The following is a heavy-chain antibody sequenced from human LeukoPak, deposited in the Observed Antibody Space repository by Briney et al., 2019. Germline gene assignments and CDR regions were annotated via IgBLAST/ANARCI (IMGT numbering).Heavy chain of an antibody. CDR2: IYTGGST. J-gene: IGHJ5*02. V-gene: IGHV4-61*02. CDR3: ARKGLFLDP. CDR1: GGSISSGSYY. Sequence: PSETLSLTCTVSGGSISSGSYYWSWIRQPAGKGLEWIGRIYTGGSTNYNPSLKSRVTISVDTSKNQFSLKLSSVTAADTAVYYCARKGLFLDPWGQGTLVTVSS. D-gene: IGHD2-21*01.